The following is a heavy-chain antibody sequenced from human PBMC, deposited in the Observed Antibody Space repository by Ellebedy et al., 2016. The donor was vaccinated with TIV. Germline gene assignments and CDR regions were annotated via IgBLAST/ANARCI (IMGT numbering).Heavy chain of an antibody. CDR2: IGSDGIGT. CDR1: GFTFSNYW. D-gene: IGHD2-15*01. CDR3: ARVYCSGATCPAAFDI. V-gene: IGHV3-74*01. Sequence: GESLKISCAASGFTFSNYWMHWVHQVPGEGLVWVSRIGSDGIGTSYADSVKGRFTISRDNAKNTLFLQMNSLRAEDTALYYCARVYCSGATCPAAFDIWGQGTMVTVSS. J-gene: IGHJ3*02.